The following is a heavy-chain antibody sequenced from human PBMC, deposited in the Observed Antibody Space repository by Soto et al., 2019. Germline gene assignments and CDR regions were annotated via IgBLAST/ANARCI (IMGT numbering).Heavy chain of an antibody. Sequence: PVGSLRLSCAASGFTFSSYSMNWVRQAPGKGLEWVSYIGISSTTIYYADSVKGRFTISRDNAKNSLYLQMNSLRAEDTAVYYCARDLAVAALDYWGQGTLVTVSS. V-gene: IGHV3-48*01. J-gene: IGHJ4*02. D-gene: IGHD6-19*01. CDR1: GFTFSSYS. CDR3: ARDLAVAALDY. CDR2: IGISSTTI.